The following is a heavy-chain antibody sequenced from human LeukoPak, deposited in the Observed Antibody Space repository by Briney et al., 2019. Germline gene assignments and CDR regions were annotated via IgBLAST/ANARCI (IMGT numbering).Heavy chain of an antibody. Sequence: SETLSLTCAVYGGSFSGYYWSWIRQPPGKGLEWIGEINHSGSTNYNPSLKSRVTISVDTSKNQFSLKLSSVTAADTAVYYCARLRRYYGSGSYQIIAYRYYYMDVWGKGTTVTISS. CDR2: INHSGST. CDR1: GGSFSGYY. J-gene: IGHJ6*03. V-gene: IGHV4-34*01. D-gene: IGHD3-10*01. CDR3: ARLRRYYGSGSYQIIAYRYYYMDV.